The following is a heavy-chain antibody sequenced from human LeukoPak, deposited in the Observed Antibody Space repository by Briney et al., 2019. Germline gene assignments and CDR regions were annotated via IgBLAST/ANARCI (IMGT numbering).Heavy chain of an antibody. D-gene: IGHD1-26*01. CDR1: GFTFSSYS. V-gene: IGHV3-21*01. J-gene: IGHJ4*02. CDR3: ARDSGLVGGTQGTFDY. CDR2: VSSGSNFI. Sequence: KPGGSPRLSCAASGFTFSSYSMNWVRQAPGKGLEWVSSVSSGSNFIYYADSVKGRFTISRDNAKNSVYLQMNSLRAEDTAVYFCARDSGLVGGTQGTFDYWGQGTLVTVSS.